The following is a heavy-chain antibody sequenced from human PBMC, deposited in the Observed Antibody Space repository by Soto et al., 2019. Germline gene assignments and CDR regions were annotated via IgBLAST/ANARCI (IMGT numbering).Heavy chain of an antibody. D-gene: IGHD6-13*01. V-gene: IGHV1-46*01. CDR2: INPSGGST. CDR1: GYTFTSYY. J-gene: IGHJ6*02. CDR3: ARVRSSGNLYYYYYGMDV. Sequence: GASVKVSCKASGYTFTSYYMHWVRQAPGQGLEWMGIINPSGGSTSYAQKFQGRVTMTRDTSTSTVYMELSSLRSEDTAVYYCARVRSSGNLYYYYYGMDVWGQGTTVTVSS.